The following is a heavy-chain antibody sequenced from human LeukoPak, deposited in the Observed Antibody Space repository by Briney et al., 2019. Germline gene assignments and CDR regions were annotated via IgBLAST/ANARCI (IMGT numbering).Heavy chain of an antibody. V-gene: IGHV4-39*01. CDR2: IYYTGNT. D-gene: IGHD3/OR15-3a*01. CDR1: GISISSSNPY. J-gene: IGHJ4*02. Sequence: SETLSLTCTVSGISISSSNPYWGWIRQPPGKGLEWIGSIYYTGNTYYNASLKSRVTISIDTSKNQISLRLTSVTAADTAMYYCARQTGSGLFTLPGGQGTLVTVSS. CDR3: ARQTGSGLFTLP.